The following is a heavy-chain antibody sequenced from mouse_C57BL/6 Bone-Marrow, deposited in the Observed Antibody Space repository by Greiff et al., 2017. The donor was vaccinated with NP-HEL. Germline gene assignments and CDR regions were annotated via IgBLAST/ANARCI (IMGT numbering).Heavy chain of an antibody. CDR2: ISDGGSYT. J-gene: IGHJ2*01. CDR1: GFTFSSYA. V-gene: IGHV5-4*01. CDR3: ARDGDYIPAFDY. Sequence: EVKVEESGGGLVKPGGSLKLSCAASGFTFSSYAMSWVRQTPEKRLEWVATISDGGSYTYYPDNVKGRFTISRDNAKNNLYLQMSHLKSEDTAMYYCARDGDYIPAFDYWGQGTTRTVSS. D-gene: IGHD2-13*01.